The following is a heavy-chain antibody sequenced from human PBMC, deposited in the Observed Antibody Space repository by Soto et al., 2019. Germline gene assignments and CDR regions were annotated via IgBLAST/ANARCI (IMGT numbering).Heavy chain of an antibody. V-gene: IGHV4-39*01. CDR3: ARQRTTVVTQAYFDH. Sequence: SETLSLTCIVSGESISSSSYYWGWIRQPPGKGLEWIGSIYYSGRTYYNPSFKSRVTISIDTSKNQFSLKLSSVTATDTAVYYCARQRTTVVTQAYFDHWRQGALVTVST. CDR1: GESISSSSYY. CDR2: IYYSGRT. D-gene: IGHD2-21*02. J-gene: IGHJ4*02.